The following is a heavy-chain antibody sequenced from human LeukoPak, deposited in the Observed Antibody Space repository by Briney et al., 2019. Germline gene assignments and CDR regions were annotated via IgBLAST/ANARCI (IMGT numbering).Heavy chain of an antibody. CDR2: IWYDGSNK. Sequence: GRSLRLSCAASGFTFSSCGMHWVRQAPGKGLEWVAVIWYDGSNKYYADPVKGRFTISRDNSKNTLYLQMNSLRAEDTAVYYCARDRVFTIFGHWGQGTLVTVSS. CDR3: ARDRVFTIFGH. V-gene: IGHV3-33*01. CDR1: GFTFSSCG. D-gene: IGHD3-3*01. J-gene: IGHJ4*02.